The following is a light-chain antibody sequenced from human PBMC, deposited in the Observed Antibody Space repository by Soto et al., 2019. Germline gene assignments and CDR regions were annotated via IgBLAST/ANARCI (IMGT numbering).Light chain of an antibody. CDR1: QSISSW. CDR3: QQYNNYWT. V-gene: IGKV1-5*01. J-gene: IGKJ1*01. Sequence: DIQMTQSPSTLSASVGDRVTITCRASQSISSWLAWYQQKPGKAPKLLIYDASSLESGVPSSFSGSGSATEFTLTISILQPDDFATYYCQQYNNYWTFGQGTRVEIK. CDR2: DAS.